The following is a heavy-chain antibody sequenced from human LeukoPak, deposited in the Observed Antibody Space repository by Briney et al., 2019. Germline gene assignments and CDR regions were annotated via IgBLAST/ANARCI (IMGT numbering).Heavy chain of an antibody. CDR1: GGSLSAYY. J-gene: IGHJ5*02. Sequence: SETLSLTCAVYGGSLSAYYWTRIRQPPGKGLEWIGEINHSGSTNYNPSLKSRVTISVDTSKNQFSLKLSSVTAADTAVYYCARGLDQISPNWFDPWGQGTLVTVSS. V-gene: IGHV4-34*01. CDR2: INHSGST. CDR3: ARGLDQISPNWFDP.